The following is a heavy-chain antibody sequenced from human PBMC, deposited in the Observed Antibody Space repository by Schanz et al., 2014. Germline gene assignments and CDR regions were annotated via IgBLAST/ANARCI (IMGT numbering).Heavy chain of an antibody. CDR1: GYIFGSHG. D-gene: IGHD3-10*01. J-gene: IGHJ3*02. CDR2: INAHTGNT. CDR3: ARVHIATYHYNSPGAFDI. V-gene: IGHV1-18*01. Sequence: QVQLVQSGSEVRKTGASVKVSCKASGYIFGSHGMTWVRQAPGQGPELMGWINAHTGNTQYAQKFQGRVNMTRDTVTTTGHLELTRLRTDDTAIYYCARVHIATYHYNSPGAFDIWGQGTRVTVSS.